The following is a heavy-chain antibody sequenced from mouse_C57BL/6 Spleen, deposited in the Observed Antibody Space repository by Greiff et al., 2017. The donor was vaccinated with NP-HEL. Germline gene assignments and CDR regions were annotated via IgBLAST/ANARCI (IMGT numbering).Heavy chain of an antibody. CDR2: IYPGDGDT. V-gene: IGHV1-80*01. CDR1: GYAFSSYW. J-gene: IGHJ2*01. D-gene: IGHD1-1*02. Sequence: VKLVESGAELVKPGASVKISCKASGYAFSSYWMNWVKQRPGKGLEWIGQIYPGDGDTNYNGKFKGKATLTADKSSSTAYMQLSSLTSEDSAVYFCAREVGITEDYWGQGTTLTVSS. CDR3: AREVGITEDY.